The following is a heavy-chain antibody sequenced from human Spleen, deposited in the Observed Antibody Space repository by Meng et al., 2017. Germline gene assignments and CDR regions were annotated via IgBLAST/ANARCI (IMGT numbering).Heavy chain of an antibody. CDR2: ITWNSGTL. Sequence: SLKISCAASGFTFDDYGMSWARQAPGKGLEWVSGITWNSGTLGYADSVKGRFTISRDNAKKSLYLQMNSLRAEDMALYYCAKGGSRSSGWYFPFDYWGQGTLVTVSS. D-gene: IGHD6-19*01. V-gene: IGHV3-9*03. CDR3: AKGGSRSSGWYFPFDY. J-gene: IGHJ4*02. CDR1: GFTFDDYG.